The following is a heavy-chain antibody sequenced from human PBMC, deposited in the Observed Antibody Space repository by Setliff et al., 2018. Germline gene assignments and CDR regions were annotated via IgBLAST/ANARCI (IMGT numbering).Heavy chain of an antibody. V-gene: IGHV4-61*09. D-gene: IGHD1-26*01. Sequence: SETLSLTCSVSGGSISSGSDYWTWIRQPAGKGLEWIGHIYTSGSTNYNPSLKSRVTMSVDKSRNQFSLRLTSVTAADTAIYYCTRAYSGSHDYWGQGTLVTVSS. CDR1: GGSISSGSDY. CDR3: TRAYSGSHDY. J-gene: IGHJ4*02. CDR2: IYTSGST.